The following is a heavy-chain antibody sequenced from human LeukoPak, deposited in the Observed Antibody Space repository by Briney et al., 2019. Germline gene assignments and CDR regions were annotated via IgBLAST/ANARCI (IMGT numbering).Heavy chain of an antibody. CDR3: AKIYTPGLGDAFHI. CDR1: GFPFRNYC. D-gene: IGHD3-16*01. Sequence: KPGGSLRLSCAPSGFPFRNYCMHWVRQAPGKGPEWVAVISSDGSHNYYAASVKGRFTISRENSKNTLDLQMKNLSGGDAAVYYCAKIYTPGLGDAFHIWGQGTMVTVSS. CDR2: ISSDGSHN. J-gene: IGHJ3*02. V-gene: IGHV3-30*18.